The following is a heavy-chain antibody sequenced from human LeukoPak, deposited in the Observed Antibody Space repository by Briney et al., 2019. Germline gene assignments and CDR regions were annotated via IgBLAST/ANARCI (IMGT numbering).Heavy chain of an antibody. CDR1: GFTVSSNY. CDR2: IYGGGGT. CDR3: ARSTSHYYYYYMDV. V-gene: IGHV3-66*01. Sequence: GGSLRLSCAASGFTVSSNYMTWVRQAPGKGLEWVSVIYGGGGTHYADSVKGRFTISRDDSKNTLYLQMDSLRVEDTAVYYCARSTSHYYYYYMDVWGKGTTVTISS. J-gene: IGHJ6*03.